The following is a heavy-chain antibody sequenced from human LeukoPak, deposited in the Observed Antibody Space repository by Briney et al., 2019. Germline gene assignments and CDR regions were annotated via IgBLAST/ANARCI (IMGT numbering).Heavy chain of an antibody. J-gene: IGHJ4*02. V-gene: IGHV1-2*02. Sequence: GASVKVSCTASVYTFTAYYMHWVRQAPGQGLEWMGWINPNSGGTNYAQKFQGRVTMTRDTSISTAYMELSSLRSDDTAVYYCAKACSSGSNPYYFDYWGQGTLVTASS. CDR3: AKACSSGSNPYYFDY. D-gene: IGHD6-19*01. CDR1: VYTFTAYY. CDR2: INPNSGGT.